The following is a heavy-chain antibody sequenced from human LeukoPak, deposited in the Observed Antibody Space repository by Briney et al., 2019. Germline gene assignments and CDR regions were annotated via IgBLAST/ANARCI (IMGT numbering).Heavy chain of an antibody. CDR3: ARGEQKATITGLDS. CDR2: ISYDGSNK. V-gene: IGHV3-30*04. J-gene: IGHJ4*02. Sequence: GRSLRLSCAASGFTFNSYAMHWVRQAPGKGLEWVAVISYDGSNKYYADSVKGRFTISRDNSKNTLYLQMNSLRAEDTAVYFCARGEQKATITGLDSWGQGTLVTVSS. CDR1: GFTFNSYA. D-gene: IGHD5-24*01.